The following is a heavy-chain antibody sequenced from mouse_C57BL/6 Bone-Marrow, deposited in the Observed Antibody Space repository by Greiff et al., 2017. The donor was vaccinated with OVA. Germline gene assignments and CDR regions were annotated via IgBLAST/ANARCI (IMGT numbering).Heavy chain of an antibody. CDR1: GFTFSSYG. Sequence: DVMLVESGGDLVKPVGSLKLSCAASGFTFSSYGMSWVRQTPDKRLEWVATISSGGSYTYYPDSVKGRFTISRDNAKNTLYLQMSSLKSEDTAMYYCARHHGNSFAYWGQGTLVTVSA. V-gene: IGHV5-6*02. CDR2: ISSGGSYT. D-gene: IGHD2-1*01. CDR3: ARHHGNSFAY. J-gene: IGHJ3*01.